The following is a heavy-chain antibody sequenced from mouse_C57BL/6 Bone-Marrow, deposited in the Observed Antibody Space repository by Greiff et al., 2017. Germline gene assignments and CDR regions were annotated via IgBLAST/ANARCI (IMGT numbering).Heavy chain of an antibody. V-gene: IGHV1-81*01. D-gene: IGHD3-2*02. J-gene: IGHJ3*01. CDR3: ARGSSGYAY. Sequence: QVQLQPSGAELARPGASVKLSCKASGYTFTSYGISWVKQRTGQGLEWIGEIYPRSGNTYYNEKFKGKATLTADKSSSTAYMELRSLTSEDSAVYFCARGSSGYAYWGQGTLVTVSA. CDR2: IYPRSGNT. CDR1: GYTFTSYG.